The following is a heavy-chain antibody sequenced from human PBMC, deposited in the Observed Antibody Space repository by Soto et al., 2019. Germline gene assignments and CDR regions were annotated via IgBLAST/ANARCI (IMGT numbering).Heavy chain of an antibody. J-gene: IGHJ3*02. Sequence: EVQLLESGGGLVQPGGSLRLSCAASGFTFSSYAMSWVRQAPGKGLEWVSAISGSGGSTYYADSVKGRFTISRDNSKNPLYLQMNSLRAEDTAVYYCAKFLREGGAFDIWGQGTMVTVSS. CDR1: GFTFSSYA. CDR2: ISGSGGST. V-gene: IGHV3-23*01. CDR3: AKFLREGGAFDI. D-gene: IGHD5-12*01.